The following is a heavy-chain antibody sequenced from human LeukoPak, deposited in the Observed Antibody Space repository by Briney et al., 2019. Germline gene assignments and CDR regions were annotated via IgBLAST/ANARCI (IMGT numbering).Heavy chain of an antibody. CDR1: GFTFSTYG. CDR2: IRYDENKI. D-gene: IGHD3-22*01. V-gene: IGHV3-30*02. CDR3: AKFRPHTYYYDTSGYVFDY. J-gene: IGHJ4*02. Sequence: GGSLRLSCAASGFTFSTYGMHWVRQAPGKGLEWVAFIRYDENKINYADSVKGRFTISRDNSKNTLYLQMNSLRAEDTAVYYCAKFRPHTYYYDTSGYVFDYWGQGTLVTVSS.